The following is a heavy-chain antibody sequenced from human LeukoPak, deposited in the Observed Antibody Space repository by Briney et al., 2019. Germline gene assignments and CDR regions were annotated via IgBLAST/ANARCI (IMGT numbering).Heavy chain of an antibody. Sequence: SETLSLTCTVSGGSISSYYWSWLRQPPGKGLEWIGFIYYSGITDYSPSLKSRVTISVDTSKNQFSLKLSSVTAADTAVYYCARHSAVADDAFDIWGQGTMVTVSS. CDR2: IYYSGIT. CDR1: GGSISSYY. J-gene: IGHJ3*02. V-gene: IGHV4-59*08. CDR3: ARHSAVADDAFDI. D-gene: IGHD6-19*01.